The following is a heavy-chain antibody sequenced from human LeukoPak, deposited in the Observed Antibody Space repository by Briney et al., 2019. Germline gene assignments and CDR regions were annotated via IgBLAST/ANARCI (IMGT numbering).Heavy chain of an antibody. J-gene: IGHJ6*04. CDR2: ISSSSSYI. CDR1: GFTFSSYS. Sequence: PGGSLRLSCAVSGFTFSSYSMNWVRQAPGKGLEWVSSISSSSSYIYYADSVKGRFTISRDNAKNSLHLQMNSLRAEDTAVYYCAELGITMIGGVWGKGTTVTISS. D-gene: IGHD3-10*02. CDR3: AELGITMIGGV. V-gene: IGHV3-21*01.